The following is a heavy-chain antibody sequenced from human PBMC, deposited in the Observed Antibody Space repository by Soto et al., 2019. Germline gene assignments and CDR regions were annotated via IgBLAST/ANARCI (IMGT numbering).Heavy chain of an antibody. CDR1: GFTFSSYW. V-gene: IGHV3-7*05. D-gene: IGHD6-6*01. CDR3: ARDLIEYSTPFDY. J-gene: IGHJ4*02. CDR2: IKQDGSEK. Sequence: GGSLRLSCAASGFTFSSYWMSWVRQAPGKGLEWVANIKQDGSEKYYVDSVKGRFTISRDNAKNSLYLQMNSLRAEDTAVYYCARDLIEYSTPFDYWGQGTLVTVSS.